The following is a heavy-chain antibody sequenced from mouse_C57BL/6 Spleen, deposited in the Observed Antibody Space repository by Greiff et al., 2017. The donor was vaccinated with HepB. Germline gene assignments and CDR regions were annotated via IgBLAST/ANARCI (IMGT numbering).Heavy chain of an antibody. CDR3: ARDSSGLFAY. Sequence: VKLQQPGAELVMPGASVKLSCKASGYTFTSYWMHWVKQRPGQGLEWIGEIDPSDSYTNYNQKFKGKSTLTVDKSSSTAYMQLSSLTSEDSAVYYCARDSSGLFAYWGQGTLVTVSA. J-gene: IGHJ3*01. CDR1: GYTFTSYW. D-gene: IGHD3-2*02. V-gene: IGHV1-69*01. CDR2: IDPSDSYT.